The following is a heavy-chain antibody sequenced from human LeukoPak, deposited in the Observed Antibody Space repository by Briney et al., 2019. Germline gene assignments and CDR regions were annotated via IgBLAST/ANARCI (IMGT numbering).Heavy chain of an antibody. J-gene: IGHJ4*02. V-gene: IGHV4-59*01. D-gene: IGHD6-6*01. Sequence: SETLSLTCTVSGGSISSYFWSWIRQPPGKGLQWIGYIYSIGNTNYNPSLKSRVTISVDTSKNQFSLKLCSVTAADTAVYYCAALNIATRPWCFDYWGQGTLVTVSS. CDR1: GGSISSYF. CDR2: IYSIGNT. CDR3: AALNIATRPWCFDY.